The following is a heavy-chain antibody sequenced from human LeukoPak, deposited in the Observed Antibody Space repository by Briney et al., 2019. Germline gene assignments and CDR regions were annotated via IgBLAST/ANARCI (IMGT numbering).Heavy chain of an antibody. CDR3: ARDRVAVAGKGRWFDP. D-gene: IGHD6-19*01. CDR1: GYTFPSYF. J-gene: IGHJ5*02. CDR2: INPTGGST. Sequence: ASVKVSCKASGYTFPSYFMHWVRQAPGQGLEWMGIINPTGGSTTYAQKFQGRVTITRDTSASTVYMELSSLRSEDTAVYYCARDRVAVAGKGRWFDPWGQGTLVTVSS. V-gene: IGHV1-46*01.